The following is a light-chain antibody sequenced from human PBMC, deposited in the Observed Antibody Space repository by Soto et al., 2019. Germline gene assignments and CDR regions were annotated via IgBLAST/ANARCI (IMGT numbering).Light chain of an antibody. CDR1: QSISSW. Sequence: DIQMTQSPSTVSASVGDRVTITCRASQSISSWLAWYRQKPGKAPNLLIYKASSLESGVPSRFSGSGSGTEISLTISSLQPDDFATYYCQQYHSYAWTFGQGTKVEIK. CDR2: KAS. J-gene: IGKJ1*01. V-gene: IGKV1-5*03. CDR3: QQYHSYAWT.